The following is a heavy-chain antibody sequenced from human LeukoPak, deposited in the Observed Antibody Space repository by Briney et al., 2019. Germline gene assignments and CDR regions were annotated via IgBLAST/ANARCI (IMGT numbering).Heavy chain of an antibody. J-gene: IGHJ4*02. CDR1: GFTFSDYY. CDR3: AREEFMVRGVIDY. CDR2: IKQDGSEK. D-gene: IGHD3-10*01. V-gene: IGHV3-7*01. Sequence: PGGSLRLSCAASGFTFSDYYMSWVRQAPGKGLEWVANIKQDGSEKYYVDSVKGRFTISRDNAKNSPYLQMNSLRAEDTAVYYCAREEFMVRGVIDYWGQGTLVTVSS.